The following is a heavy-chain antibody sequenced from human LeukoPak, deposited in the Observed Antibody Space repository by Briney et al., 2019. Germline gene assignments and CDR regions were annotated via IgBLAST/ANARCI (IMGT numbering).Heavy chain of an antibody. J-gene: IGHJ6*03. CDR1: GGSVSDYY. CDR3: ARGASYMDV. CDR2: IYHTGST. V-gene: IGHV4-59*02. Sequence: SETLSLTCTISGGSVSDYYWSWIRQSPGKGLEWIGYIYHTGSTSYSPSLKSRVTISADTSQNQFSLKLSSVTAADTAVYYCARGASYMDVWGKGTTVTISS.